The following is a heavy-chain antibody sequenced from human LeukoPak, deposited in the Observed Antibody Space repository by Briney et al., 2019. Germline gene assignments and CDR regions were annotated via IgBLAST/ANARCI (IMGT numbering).Heavy chain of an antibody. J-gene: IGHJ5*02. CDR1: GFTFSSYS. Sequence: GRSLRLSCAASGFTFSSYSMNWVRQAPGKGLEWVSSISSSSSYIYYADSVKGRFTISRDNAKNSLYLQMNSLRAEDTAVYYCASRSGFGSGSPPWGQGTLVTVSS. D-gene: IGHD3-10*01. CDR3: ASRSGFGSGSPP. CDR2: ISSSSSYI. V-gene: IGHV3-21*01.